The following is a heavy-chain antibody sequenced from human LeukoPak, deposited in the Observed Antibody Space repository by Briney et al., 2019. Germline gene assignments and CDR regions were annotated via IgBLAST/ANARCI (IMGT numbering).Heavy chain of an antibody. CDR2: IYASGST. CDR3: ARVTWDYSDSPSNYIDD. Sequence: SETLSLTCTVSGVSITRNYWTWIRQPAGKGLEWIGRIYASGSTNYNPSLKSRVTMSVDTSKNQFSLKLSSVTAADTAVYYCARVTWDYSDSPSNYIDDWGQGTLITVSS. CDR1: GVSITRNY. V-gene: IGHV4-4*07. D-gene: IGHD3-22*01. J-gene: IGHJ4*02.